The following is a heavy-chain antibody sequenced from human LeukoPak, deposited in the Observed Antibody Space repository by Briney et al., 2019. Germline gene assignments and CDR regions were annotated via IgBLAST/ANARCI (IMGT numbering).Heavy chain of an antibody. CDR2: IWHDGTNK. V-gene: IGHV3-33*03. Sequence: PGGSLRLSCAASGFTFSVYGMHWVRQAPGKGLEWVAVIWHDGTNKYYADSVKGRFTISRDNAKNTLYLQMNSLRAEDTAVYYCRVVIAATPDYWGQGTLVTVSS. CDR1: GFTFSVYG. J-gene: IGHJ4*02. CDR3: RVVIAATPDY. D-gene: IGHD2-15*01.